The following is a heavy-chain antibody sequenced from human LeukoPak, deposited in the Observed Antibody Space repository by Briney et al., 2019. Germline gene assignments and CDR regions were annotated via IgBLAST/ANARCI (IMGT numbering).Heavy chain of an antibody. V-gene: IGHV3-30*18. CDR3: AKDLIAAAGTSPLDY. D-gene: IGHD6-13*01. CDR1: GYTFSSYC. Sequence: PGRTLRLPCGASGYTFSSYCMHGVRQASAKGLVEVVVKWYGGSNKYYADSVKGRFTISRDNSKNTLYLQMNSLRAEDTAVYYCAKDLIAAAGTSPLDYWGQGTLVTVSS. CDR2: KWYGGSNK. J-gene: IGHJ4*02.